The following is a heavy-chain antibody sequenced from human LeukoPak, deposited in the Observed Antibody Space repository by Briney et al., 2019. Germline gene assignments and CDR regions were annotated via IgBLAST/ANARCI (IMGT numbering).Heavy chain of an antibody. J-gene: IGHJ3*02. V-gene: IGHV3-9*01. CDR1: GFTFDDYA. CDR3: AKEYSSGPDAFDI. CDR2: ISWNSGSI. Sequence: GGSLRLSCAASGFTFDDYAMHWVRQAPGKGLEWVSGISWNSGSIGYADSVKGRFTISRGNAKNSLYLQMNSLRAEDTALYYCAKEYSSGPDAFDIWGQGTMVTVSS. D-gene: IGHD6-19*01.